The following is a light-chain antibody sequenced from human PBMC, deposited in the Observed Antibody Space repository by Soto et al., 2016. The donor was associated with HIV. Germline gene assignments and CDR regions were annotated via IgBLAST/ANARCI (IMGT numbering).Light chain of an antibody. CDR3: QVWDSSSDHP. CDR1: NIGREY. V-gene: IGLV3-21*04. CDR2: YDS. Sequence: SYELTQPPSVSVAPGKTATITCGGNNIGREYVYWYQQKLGQAPVLVVSYDSDRPSGIPERFSGSNSGNTATLTISRVEAGDEADYYCQVWDSSSDHPFGGGTKLTVL. J-gene: IGLJ3*02.